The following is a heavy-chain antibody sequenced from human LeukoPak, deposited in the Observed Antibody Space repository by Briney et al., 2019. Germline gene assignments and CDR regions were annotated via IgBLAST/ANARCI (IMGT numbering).Heavy chain of an antibody. CDR3: AKDIVRGIAVATHDY. D-gene: IGHD6-19*01. J-gene: IGHJ4*02. CDR1: GFTFSSYS. V-gene: IGHV3-30*02. Sequence: PGGSLRLSCAASGFTFSSYSMNWVRQAPGKGLEWVAFIRYDGSNKYYAGSVKGRFTISRDNSKNTLYLQMNSLRAEDTAVHYCAKDIVRGIAVATHDYWGQGTLVTVSS. CDR2: IRYDGSNK.